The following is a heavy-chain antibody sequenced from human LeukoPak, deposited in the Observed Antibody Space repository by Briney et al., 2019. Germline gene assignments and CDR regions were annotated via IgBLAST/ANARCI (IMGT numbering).Heavy chain of an antibody. CDR2: ISGKGDSI. V-gene: IGHV3-9*03. Sequence: GRSLRLSCAASGFTLEIFAMHWVRETPGKGLEWVSGISGKGDSIAYRASLQGRFTISSDNAKNFLYLQMNSLKIEDMGLYYCAKGPDPKYRLHVPDYAYFEFWGQGALVAVSS. J-gene: IGHJ4*02. D-gene: IGHD3-16*01. CDR3: AKGPDPKYRLHVPDYAYFEF. CDR1: GFTLEIFA.